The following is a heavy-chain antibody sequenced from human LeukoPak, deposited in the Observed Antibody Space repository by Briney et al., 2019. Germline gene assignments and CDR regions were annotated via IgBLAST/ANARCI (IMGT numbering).Heavy chain of an antibody. CDR2: IKSKTDGGTM. V-gene: IGHV3-15*01. CDR3: TTFRRRNDHGDY. D-gene: IGHD3-10*01. CDR1: GLTISDTW. J-gene: IGHJ4*02. Sequence: GGSLRLSCAASGLTISDTWMSWVRQAPGKGLEWVGRIKSKTDGGTMDYAAPVKGRFTISRDDSRNTLYLQMNSLETEDTAVYYCTTFRRRNDHGDYWGQGTLVTVSS.